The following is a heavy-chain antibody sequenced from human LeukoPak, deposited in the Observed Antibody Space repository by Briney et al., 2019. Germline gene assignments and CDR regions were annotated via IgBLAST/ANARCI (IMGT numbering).Heavy chain of an antibody. J-gene: IGHJ5*02. V-gene: IGHV3-7*01. Sequence: PGGSLRLSCAASGFAFSNYWMSWVRQAPGKGLEWVANIKQDGSQKYYVDSVKGRFTISRDDAKNSLYLQMNSLRAEDTAVYYCARDETVLLWFGFFDPWGQGTLVTVSS. CDR1: GFAFSNYW. CDR2: IKQDGSQK. D-gene: IGHD3-10*01. CDR3: ARDETVLLWFGFFDP.